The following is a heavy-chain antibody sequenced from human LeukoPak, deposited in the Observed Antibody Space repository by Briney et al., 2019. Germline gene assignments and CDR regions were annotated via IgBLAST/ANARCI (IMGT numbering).Heavy chain of an antibody. CDR3: ARMGSYHHPSYFDY. CDR2: ISSSSSYI. V-gene: IGHV3-21*01. J-gene: IGHJ4*02. CDR1: GFTFSSYA. D-gene: IGHD1-26*01. Sequence: PGASLRLSCAASGFTFSSYAMSWVRQAPGKGLEWVSSISSSSSYIYYADSVKGRFTISRDNAKNSLYLQMNSLRAEDTAVYYCARMGSYHHPSYFDYWGQGTLVTVSS.